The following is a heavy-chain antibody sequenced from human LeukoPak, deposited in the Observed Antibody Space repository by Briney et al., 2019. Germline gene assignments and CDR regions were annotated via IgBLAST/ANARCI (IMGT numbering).Heavy chain of an antibody. D-gene: IGHD3-3*01. Sequence: SETLSLTCTGSGVSISSYYWSWLRQPPGKGLEWIGYIYYSGSTNYNPSLKSRVTISVDTSKNQFSLKLSSVTAADTAVYYCVRSDDFWSGYYGYWGQGTLVTVSS. J-gene: IGHJ4*02. V-gene: IGHV4-59*01. CDR2: IYYSGST. CDR3: VRSDDFWSGYYGY. CDR1: GVSISSYY.